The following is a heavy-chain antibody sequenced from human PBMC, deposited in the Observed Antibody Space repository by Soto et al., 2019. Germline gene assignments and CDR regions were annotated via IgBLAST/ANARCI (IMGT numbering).Heavy chain of an antibody. J-gene: IGHJ4*02. CDR3: AGGRRFQFWSCYYPY. CDR2: INHSGST. D-gene: IGHD3-3*01. V-gene: IGHV4-34*01. Sequence: TGLEWFGEINHSGSTNYNPSLKSRVTISVATSKTRFSLKLSSVTAADTAVFYCAGGRRFQFWSCYYPYWVKG.